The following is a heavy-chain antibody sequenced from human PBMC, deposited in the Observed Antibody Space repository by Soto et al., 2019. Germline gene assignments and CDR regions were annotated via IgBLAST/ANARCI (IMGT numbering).Heavy chain of an antibody. D-gene: IGHD3-3*01. CDR1: GFTFRDYD. V-gene: IGHV3-30-3*01. CDR3: AKDKGFLSGYHAFDI. J-gene: IGHJ3*02. Sequence: PGGSLRLSCAASGFTFRDYDFHWVRQAPGKGLEWVTLISYDGSSTLFADSVKGRFTISRDNAKNSLYLQMNSLRAEDTALYYCAKDKGFLSGYHAFDIWGQGTMVTVSS. CDR2: ISYDGSST.